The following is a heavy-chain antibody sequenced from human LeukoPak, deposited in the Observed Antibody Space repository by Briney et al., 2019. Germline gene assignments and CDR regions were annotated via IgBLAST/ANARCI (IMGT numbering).Heavy chain of an antibody. V-gene: IGHV1-69*06. CDR3: AGHYYGSESYYPYYYYGMDV. CDR2: IIPIFGTA. CDR1: GGTFSSYA. J-gene: IGHJ6*04. Sequence: ASVKVSCKASGGTFSSYAISWVRQAPGQGLEWMGGIIPIFGTANYAQKFQGRVTVTADKSTSTAYMELSSLRSEDTAVYYCAGHYYGSESYYPYYYYGMDVWGKGTTVTVSS. D-gene: IGHD3-10*01.